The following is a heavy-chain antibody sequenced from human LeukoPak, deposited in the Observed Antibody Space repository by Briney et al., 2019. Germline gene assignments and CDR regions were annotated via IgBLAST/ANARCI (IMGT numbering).Heavy chain of an antibody. CDR1: GFTFSSYG. Sequence: GGSLRLSCAASGFTFSSYGMHWVRQAPGKGLEWVAVISYDGSNKYYADSVKGRFTISRDNSKNTLYLQMNSLRAEDTAVYYCARDRGRLPTYTFDYWGQGTLVTVSS. V-gene: IGHV3-30*03. CDR3: ARDRGRLPTYTFDY. CDR2: ISYDGSNK. J-gene: IGHJ4*02. D-gene: IGHD1-26*01.